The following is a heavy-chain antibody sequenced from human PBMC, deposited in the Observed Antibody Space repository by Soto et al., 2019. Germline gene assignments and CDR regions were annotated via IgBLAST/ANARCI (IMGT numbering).Heavy chain of an antibody. CDR2: IDPSDSYT. Sequence: PGESLKISCKGSGYSFTSYWISWVRQMPGKGLEWMGRIDPSDSYTNYSPSFQGHVTISADKSISTAYLQWSSLKASDTAMYYCARLVLRGLPVGYYGMDVWGQGTTVTVSS. J-gene: IGHJ6*02. CDR3: ARLVLRGLPVGYYGMDV. CDR1: GYSFTSYW. V-gene: IGHV5-10-1*01. D-gene: IGHD3-3*01.